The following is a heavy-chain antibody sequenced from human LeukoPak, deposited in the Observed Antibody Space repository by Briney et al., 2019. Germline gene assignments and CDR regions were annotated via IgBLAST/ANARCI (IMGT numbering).Heavy chain of an antibody. CDR3: AKTPSYYGSGSYPSDY. J-gene: IGHJ4*02. CDR2: ISGSGGST. CDR1: GCTFSIYA. Sequence: GGSLRLSCAASGCTFSIYAMSWVRQAPGKGLEWVSAISGSGGSTYYADSVKGRFTISRDNSKNTLYLQMNSLRAEDTAVYYCAKTPSYYGSGSYPSDYWGQGTLVTVSS. V-gene: IGHV3-23*01. D-gene: IGHD3-10*01.